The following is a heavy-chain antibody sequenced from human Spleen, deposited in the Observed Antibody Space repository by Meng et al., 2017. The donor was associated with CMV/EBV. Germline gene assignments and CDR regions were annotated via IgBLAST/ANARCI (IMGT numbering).Heavy chain of an antibody. CDR2: NNQSGTT. J-gene: IGHJ6*02. CDR1: GGSFSDYY. Sequence: GSLRLSCAVYGGSFSDYYWNWIRQPPGKGLEWIGENNQSGTTNYNPSLKSRVTISVDSSKKQFSLKLSSVTAADTAVYYCARGQPFWSGYNVWGQGTTVTVSS. D-gene: IGHD3-3*01. CDR3: ARGQPFWSGYNV. V-gene: IGHV4-34*01.